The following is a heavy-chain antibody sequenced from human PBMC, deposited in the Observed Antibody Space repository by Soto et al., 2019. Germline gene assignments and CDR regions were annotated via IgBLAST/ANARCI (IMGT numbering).Heavy chain of an antibody. J-gene: IGHJ4*02. V-gene: IGHV3-15*01. CDR3: TIPFSTSHPSRPGD. Sequence: PGGSLRLSCAASGFTFSNAWMSWVRQAPGKGLEWVGRIKSKTDGGTTDYAAPVKGRFTISRDDSKNTLYLQMNSLKTEDAAVYYCTIPFSTSHPSRPGDWGQGTLVTVSS. D-gene: IGHD2-2*01. CDR2: IKSKTDGGTT. CDR1: GFTFSNAW.